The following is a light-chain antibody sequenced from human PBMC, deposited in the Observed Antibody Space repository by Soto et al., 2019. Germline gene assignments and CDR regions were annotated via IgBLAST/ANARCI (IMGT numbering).Light chain of an antibody. CDR3: QHYGSSPPDT. J-gene: IGKJ2*01. V-gene: IGKV3-20*01. Sequence: EIVLTQSPATLSLSLGEGATLSCRASQSVDTKYVAWYRQKPVQAPSLVMYGTSNRGADIPDRFSGTGSGTDFSLTISRLEPEDFAVYYCQHYGSSPPDTFGQGTKLEI. CDR1: QSVDTKY. CDR2: GTS.